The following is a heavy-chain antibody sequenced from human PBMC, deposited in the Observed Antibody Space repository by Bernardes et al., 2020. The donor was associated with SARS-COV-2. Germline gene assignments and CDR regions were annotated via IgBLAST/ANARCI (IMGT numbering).Heavy chain of an antibody. Sequence: ASMKVSCKASGYTFTGYYMHWVRQAPGQGLEWMGWINPNSGGTNYAQKFQGRVTMTRDTSISTAYMELSRLRSDDTAVYYCARPLYYDILTGYYEYFDYWAKGTLDTGSS. D-gene: IGHD3-9*01. CDR1: GYTFTGYY. J-gene: IGHJ4*02. V-gene: IGHV1-2*02. CDR2: INPNSGGT. CDR3: ARPLYYDILTGYYEYFDY.